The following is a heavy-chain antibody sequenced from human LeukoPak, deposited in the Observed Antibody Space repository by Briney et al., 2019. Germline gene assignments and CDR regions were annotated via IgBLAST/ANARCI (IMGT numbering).Heavy chain of an antibody. V-gene: IGHV4-61*02. CDR1: GGSISSGSYY. Sequence: SETLSLTCTVSGGSISSGSYYWSWIRQPAGKGLEWIGRMYTSGSTNYNPSLKSRVTISVDTSKNQFSLKLSAVTAADTAVYYCARQLNLDWAFAYWGPASLVTVSS. D-gene: IGHD3-9*01. CDR3: ARQLNLDWAFAY. J-gene: IGHJ4*02. CDR2: MYTSGST.